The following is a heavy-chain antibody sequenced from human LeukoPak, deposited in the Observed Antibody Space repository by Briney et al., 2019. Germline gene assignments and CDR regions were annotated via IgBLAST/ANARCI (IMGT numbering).Heavy chain of an antibody. CDR2: LYTTEGI. J-gene: IGHJ3*02. D-gene: IGHD3-9*01. CDR3: ARSLAYYRLSTGYYEGSIDI. V-gene: IGHV4-4*07. Sequence: SETLSLTCTVSGASISSYYWSWVRQPAGKGLEWIGRLYTTEGIEYNPSLKSRAAMSVDTSKNQISLKLISVTAADTAVYYCARSLAYYRLSTGYYEGSIDIWGQGKMVTVSS. CDR1: GASISSYY.